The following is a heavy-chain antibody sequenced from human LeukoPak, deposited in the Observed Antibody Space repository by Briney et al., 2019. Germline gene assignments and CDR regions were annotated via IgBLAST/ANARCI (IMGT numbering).Heavy chain of an antibody. J-gene: IGHJ4*02. CDR2: ISGSGGST. Sequence: GGSLRLSCAASGFTFSNYAMSWVHQAPGKGLEWVSVISGSGGSTYYADSVKGRFTISRDNSKNTLYLQMNSLRAEDTAVYYCAARDIVVVVAATLDYWGQGTLVTVSS. V-gene: IGHV3-23*01. CDR1: GFTFSNYA. D-gene: IGHD2-15*01. CDR3: AARDIVVVVAATLDY.